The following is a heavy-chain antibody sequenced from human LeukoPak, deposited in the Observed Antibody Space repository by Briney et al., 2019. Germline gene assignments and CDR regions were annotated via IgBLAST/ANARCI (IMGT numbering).Heavy chain of an antibody. CDR1: GGSISSGGYY. Sequence: PSQTLSLTCTVSGGSISSGGYYWSWIRQHPGKGLEWIGYIYYSGSTYYNPSLKSRVTISVDTSKNQFSLKLSSVTAADTAVYYRSSSYDSSGYYDDYFDFWGQGTLVTVSS. D-gene: IGHD3-22*01. V-gene: IGHV4-31*03. CDR3: SSSYDSSGYYDDYFDF. J-gene: IGHJ4*02. CDR2: IYYSGST.